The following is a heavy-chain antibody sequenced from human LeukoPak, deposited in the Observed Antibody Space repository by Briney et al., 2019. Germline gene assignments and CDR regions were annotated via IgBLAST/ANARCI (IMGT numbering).Heavy chain of an antibody. CDR1: GASISSYY. D-gene: IGHD3-9*01. Sequence: SETLSLTCTVSGASISSYYWSWIRQPPGKGLEWIGYIYYSGSTNYNPSLKSRVTISVDTSKNQFSLKLSSVTAADTAVYYCARHLATRYFDWLDRGRSKRGNTWFDPWGQGILVTVSS. CDR2: IYYSGST. J-gene: IGHJ5*02. V-gene: IGHV4-59*01. CDR3: ARHLATRYFDWLDRGRSKRGNTWFDP.